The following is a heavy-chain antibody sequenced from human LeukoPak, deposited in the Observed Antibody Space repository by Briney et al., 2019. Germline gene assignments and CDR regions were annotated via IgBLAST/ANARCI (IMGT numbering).Heavy chain of an antibody. J-gene: IGHJ5*02. Sequence: GGSLRLSCAASGFTFSSYAMSWVRQAPGKGLEWVSAISGSGGSTYYADSVKGRFTISRDNAKNSLYLQMNSLRAEDTAVYYCAPSGSGSYFDNWFDPWGQGTVVTVSS. CDR1: GFTFSSYA. CDR2: ISGSGGST. CDR3: APSGSGSYFDNWFDP. V-gene: IGHV3-23*01. D-gene: IGHD3-10*01.